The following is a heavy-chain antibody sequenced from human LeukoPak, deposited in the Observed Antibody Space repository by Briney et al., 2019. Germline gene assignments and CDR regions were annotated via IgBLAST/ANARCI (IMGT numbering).Heavy chain of an antibody. CDR2: IYYSGST. D-gene: IGHD6-19*01. CDR1: GGSISSSSYY. J-gene: IGHJ4*02. Sequence: SETLSLTCTVSGGSISSSSYYWGWIRQPPGKGLEWIGSIYYSGSTYYNPSLKSRVTISVDTSKNQFSLKLSSVTAADTAVYYCARVRGRLVPLEWYWGQGTLVTVSS. V-gene: IGHV4-39*07. CDR3: ARVRGRLVPLEWY.